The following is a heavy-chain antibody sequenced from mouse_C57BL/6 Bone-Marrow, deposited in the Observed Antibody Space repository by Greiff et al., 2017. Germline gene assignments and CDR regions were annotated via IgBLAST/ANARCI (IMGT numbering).Heavy chain of an antibody. CDR3: ATNTTVAYYAMDY. CDR1: GFTFSDYG. Sequence: EVNVVESGGGLVKPGGSLKLSCAASGFTFSDYGMHWVRQAPEKGLEWVAYISSGSSTIYYADTVKGRFTISRDNAKNTLFLQMTSLRSEDTAMYYCATNTTVAYYAMDYWGQGTSVTVSS. D-gene: IGHD1-1*01. V-gene: IGHV5-17*01. CDR2: ISSGSSTI. J-gene: IGHJ4*01.